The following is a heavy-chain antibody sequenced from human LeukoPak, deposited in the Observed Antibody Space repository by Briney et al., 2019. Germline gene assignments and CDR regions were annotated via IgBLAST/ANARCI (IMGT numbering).Heavy chain of an antibody. CDR3: ARDPNWNPVSVDY. J-gene: IGHJ4*02. D-gene: IGHD1-1*01. CDR1: GFTFSDYY. Sequence: PGGSLRLSCAASGFTFSDYYMSWIRQAPGKGLEWVSYISSSGSTIYYADSVKGRFTISRDNAKNSLYLQMNSLRAEDTAVYYCARDPNWNPVSVDYWGQGTRVTVSS. V-gene: IGHV3-11*01. CDR2: ISSSGSTI.